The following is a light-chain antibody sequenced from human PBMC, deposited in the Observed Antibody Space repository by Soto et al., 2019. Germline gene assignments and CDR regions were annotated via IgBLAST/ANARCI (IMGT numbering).Light chain of an antibody. CDR1: QGISSY. J-gene: IGKJ1*01. Sequence: AIQLTQSPSSLSASVGDRVTITCRASQGISSYLAWYQQKPGKAPKLLIYAASTLQSGVPSRFSGSGSGTDSTLTISCLQSEDFATYYCQQYYSYPRTFGQGTKVDIK. CDR3: QQYYSYPRT. CDR2: AAS. V-gene: IGKV1-8*01.